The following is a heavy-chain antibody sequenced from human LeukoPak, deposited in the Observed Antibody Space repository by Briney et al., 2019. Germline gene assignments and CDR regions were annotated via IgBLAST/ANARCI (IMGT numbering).Heavy chain of an antibody. J-gene: IGHJ4*02. Sequence: GGSLRLSCAASGFTFSSYGMHWVRQAPGKGPEWVAVIWYDGSNKYYADSVKGRFSISRDNSKNSLYLQMNSLRAEDTAVYYCARESKGSWIQPIPVPDYWGQGTLVTVSS. CDR3: ARESKGSWIQPIPVPDY. D-gene: IGHD5-18*01. CDR1: GFTFSSYG. V-gene: IGHV3-33*01. CDR2: IWYDGSNK.